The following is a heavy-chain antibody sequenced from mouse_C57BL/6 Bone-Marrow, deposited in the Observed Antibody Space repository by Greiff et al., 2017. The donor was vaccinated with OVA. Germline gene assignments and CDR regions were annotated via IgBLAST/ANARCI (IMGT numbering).Heavy chain of an antibody. J-gene: IGHJ1*03. CDR2: IYWDDVK. CDR3: ARRRDYYGSPHWYLDV. V-gene: IGHV8-12*01. Sequence: QVTLKESGPGILQSSQTLSLTCSFSGFSLSTSGMGVSWIRPPSGKGLEWLAHIYWDDVKRSNPSLKSRPTISKDTSRNQVFLKNTRVDTADTATYYCARRRDYYGSPHWYLDVWGTGTTVTVSS. CDR1: GFSLSTSGMG. D-gene: IGHD1-1*01.